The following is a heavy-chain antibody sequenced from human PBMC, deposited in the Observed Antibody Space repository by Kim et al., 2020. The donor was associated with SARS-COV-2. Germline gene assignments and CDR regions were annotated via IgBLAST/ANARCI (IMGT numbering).Heavy chain of an antibody. Sequence: SQTLSLTCDISGDSVSSNSAAWNWIRQSPSRGLEWLRRTYYRSKWYTDYALSVKGRITINPDTTKNQFSLQLNSVTPEDTAVYYCARDRQRAGTGVDYWGQGTLVTVSS. J-gene: IGHJ4*02. CDR3: ARDRQRAGTGVDY. V-gene: IGHV6-1*01. CDR2: TYYRSKWYT. D-gene: IGHD6-19*01. CDR1: GDSVSSNSAA.